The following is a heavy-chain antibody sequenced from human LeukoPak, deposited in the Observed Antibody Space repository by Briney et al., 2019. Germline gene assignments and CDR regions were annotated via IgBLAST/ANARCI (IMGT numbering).Heavy chain of an antibody. J-gene: IGHJ4*02. V-gene: IGHV4-61*01. Sequence: PSETLSLTCSVSGGSVRSGNYYWSWIRQPPGKGLEWIGYVDYRGSTSYNPSLRRRVTISLDTSKNQFSLKVMYLTAADTAVYYCARGIRTGYGYWGQGTLVTVSS. D-gene: IGHD1-1*01. CDR1: GGSVRSGNYY. CDR3: ARGIRTGYGY. CDR2: VDYRGST.